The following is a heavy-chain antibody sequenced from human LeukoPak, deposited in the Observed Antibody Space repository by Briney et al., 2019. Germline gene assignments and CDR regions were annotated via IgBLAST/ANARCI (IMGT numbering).Heavy chain of an antibody. CDR1: GFTFSDYY. D-gene: IGHD1-26*01. V-gene: IGHV3-11*06. CDR3: ARDLLGGYSGSYYPFDY. J-gene: IGHJ4*02. Sequence: GGSLRLSCAASGFTFSDYYMSWIRQAPGKGLEWVSSISSSSSYIYYADSVKGRFTISRDNAKNSLYLQMNSLRAEDTAVYYCARDLLGGYSGSYYPFDYWGQGTLVTVSS. CDR2: ISSSSSYI.